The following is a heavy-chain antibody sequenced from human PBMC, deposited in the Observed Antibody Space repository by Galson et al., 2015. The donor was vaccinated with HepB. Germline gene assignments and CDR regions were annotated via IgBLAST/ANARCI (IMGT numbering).Heavy chain of an antibody. CDR3: ARAYYDFWSGYYNWFDP. CDR2: IYWDDDK. Sequence: PALVKPTQTLTLTCTFSGFSLSTSGVGVGWIRQPPGKALEWLALIYWDDDKRYSPSLKSRLTITKDTSKNRVVLTMTNMDPVDTATYYCARAYYDFWSGYYNWFDPWGQGTLVTVSS. J-gene: IGHJ5*02. CDR1: GFSLSTSGVG. V-gene: IGHV2-5*02. D-gene: IGHD3-3*01.